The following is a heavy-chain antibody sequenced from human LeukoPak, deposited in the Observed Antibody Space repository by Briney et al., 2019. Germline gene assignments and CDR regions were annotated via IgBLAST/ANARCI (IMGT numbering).Heavy chain of an antibody. Sequence: GGSLRLSCAASEFTISTYTMTWVRQAPGKGLECVSTINGRGGDTYYADSVKGRFTISRDNSRNTVYLQMNSLRAEDTAVYYCAKDRAGTPWADWGQGTLVTVSS. CDR2: INGRGGDT. CDR1: EFTISTYT. CDR3: AKDRAGTPWAD. V-gene: IGHV3-23*01. D-gene: IGHD1-1*01. J-gene: IGHJ4*02.